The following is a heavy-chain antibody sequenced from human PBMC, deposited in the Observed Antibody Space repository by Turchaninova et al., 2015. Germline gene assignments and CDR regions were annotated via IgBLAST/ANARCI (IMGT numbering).Heavy chain of an antibody. J-gene: IGHJ6*03. V-gene: IGHV3-64*01. D-gene: IGHD5-24*01. CDR1: GFTFSNTA. Sequence: EVQLVESGGGLVQVGGSLRLSCAASGFTFSNTAMQWVRQAPGKGLGYVYTIGDNGDTTDYANSVNVRFTNSRDNSKNTMYLHMGSLRAEDMAVYYCARGEMGYYYYYYRDVWGKGTTVTVSS. CDR2: IGDNGDTT. CDR3: ARGEMGYYYYYYRDV.